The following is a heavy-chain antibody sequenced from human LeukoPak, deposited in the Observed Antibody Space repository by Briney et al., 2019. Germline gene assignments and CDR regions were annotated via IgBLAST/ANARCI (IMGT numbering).Heavy chain of an antibody. V-gene: IGHV3-74*01. Sequence: GGSLRLSCAASGFTFSSYWMLWVRQIPGKGLLWVSRIKNDGSTTTYADSVKGRFTTSRDNAKNMLYLQMNSLRPEDTAVYYCARVGAAMAPRYFDHWGQGTLVTVSS. CDR2: IKNDGSTT. CDR3: ARVGAAMAPRYFDH. J-gene: IGHJ4*02. D-gene: IGHD5-18*01. CDR1: GFTFSSYW.